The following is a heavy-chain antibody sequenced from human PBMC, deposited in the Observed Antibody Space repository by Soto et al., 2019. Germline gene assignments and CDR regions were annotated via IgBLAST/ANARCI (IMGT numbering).Heavy chain of an antibody. D-gene: IGHD2-15*01. J-gene: IGHJ6*03. Sequence: ASVKVSCKASGYTFTSYYMHWVRQAPGRGLEWMGIINPSGGSTSYAQKFQGRVTMTRDTSTSTVYMELSSLRSEDTAVYYCARSAVEESKGSGIYYYYYYMDVWGKGTTVTVSS. CDR2: INPSGGST. CDR1: GYTFTSYY. CDR3: ARSAVEESKGSGIYYYYYYMDV. V-gene: IGHV1-46*03.